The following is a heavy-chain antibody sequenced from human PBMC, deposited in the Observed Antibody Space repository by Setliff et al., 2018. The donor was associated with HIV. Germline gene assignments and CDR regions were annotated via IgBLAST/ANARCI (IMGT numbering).Heavy chain of an antibody. J-gene: IGHJ3*02. Sequence: NPGGSLRLSCAASGGTFSSYAISWVRQAPGQGLEWMGGIIPMFGTANYAQKFQGRVTISADESTSTAYMELSSLRSEDTAVYYCARGPGGESIWGQGTMVTVSS. CDR3: ARGPGGESI. CDR2: IIPMFGTA. CDR1: GGTFSSYA. D-gene: IGHD3-16*01. V-gene: IGHV1-69*01.